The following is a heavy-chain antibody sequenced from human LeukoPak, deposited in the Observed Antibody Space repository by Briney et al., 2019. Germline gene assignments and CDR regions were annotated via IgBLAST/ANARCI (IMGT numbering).Heavy chain of an antibody. CDR2: INPNSGGT. V-gene: IGHV1-2*06. CDR1: GYTFTGYY. Sequence: ASVKVSCKASGYTFTGYYMHWVRQAPGQGLEWMGRINPNSGGTNYAQKFQGRVTMTEDTSTDTAYMELSSLRSEDTAVYYCATDPGYCTNGVCGGDWGQGTLVTVSS. CDR3: ATDPGYCTNGVCGGD. J-gene: IGHJ4*02. D-gene: IGHD2-8*01.